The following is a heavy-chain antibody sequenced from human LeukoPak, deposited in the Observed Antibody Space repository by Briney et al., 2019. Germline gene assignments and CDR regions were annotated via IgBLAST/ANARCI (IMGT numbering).Heavy chain of an antibody. CDR3: ARADDSVEASGHFDY. V-gene: IGHV1-2*02. CDR2: INPNSGGT. J-gene: IGHJ4*02. D-gene: IGHD3-22*01. CDR1: GYTFTGYY. Sequence: GASVKVSCKASGYTFTGYYIHWVRQAPGQGLEWMGWINPNSGGTNYAQKFQGRVTMTRDTSIGTAYMELSRLRSDDTAVYYCARADDSVEASGHFDYWGQGTLVTVSS.